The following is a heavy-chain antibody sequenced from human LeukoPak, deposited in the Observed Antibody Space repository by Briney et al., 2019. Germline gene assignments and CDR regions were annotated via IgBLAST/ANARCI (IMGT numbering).Heavy chain of an antibody. Sequence: GGSLRLSCAASGFTFSDLWMGWVRQAPGKGLEWVANINQDGSENYYVDSVKGRFTISRDNAKNSLYLQMNSLRAEDTAVYYCTKGRSSHYWGKGTLVTVST. D-gene: IGHD3-10*01. CDR1: GFTFSDLW. J-gene: IGHJ4*02. CDR3: TKGRSSHY. V-gene: IGHV3-7*01. CDR2: INQDGSEN.